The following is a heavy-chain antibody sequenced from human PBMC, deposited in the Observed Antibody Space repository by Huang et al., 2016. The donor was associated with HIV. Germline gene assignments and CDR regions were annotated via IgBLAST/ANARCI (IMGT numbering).Heavy chain of an antibody. D-gene: IGHD3-16*01. Sequence: QIHLVQSGPEVKQPGASVKVSCKASGYKFHIYEITWVRQTPGQGLAWMGGNSGDNGSTRFAQKVQDRLSMTTDVATSTAYLELRSLRLDDTAVYYCARTKGEFDFWGQGALVTVSS. CDR3: ARTKGEFDF. J-gene: IGHJ4*02. CDR1: GYKFHIYE. V-gene: IGHV1-18*04. CDR2: NSGDNGST.